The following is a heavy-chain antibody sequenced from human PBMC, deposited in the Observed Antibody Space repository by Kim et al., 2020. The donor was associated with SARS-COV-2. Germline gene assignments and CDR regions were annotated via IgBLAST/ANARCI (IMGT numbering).Heavy chain of an antibody. D-gene: IGHD1-1*01. Sequence: GGSLRLSCAASGFTFSSYSMNWVRQAPGKGLEWVSSISSSSSYIYYADSVKGRFTISRDNAKNSLYLQMNSLRAEDTAVYYCARDPPGLGYTYPGDYWGQGTLVTVSS. CDR1: GFTFSSYS. J-gene: IGHJ4*02. V-gene: IGHV3-21*01. CDR3: ARDPPGLGYTYPGDY. CDR2: ISSSSSYI.